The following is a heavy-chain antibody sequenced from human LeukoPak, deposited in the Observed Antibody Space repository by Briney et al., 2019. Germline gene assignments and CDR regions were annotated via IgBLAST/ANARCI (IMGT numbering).Heavy chain of an antibody. CDR3: ARDRSYCGGDCQVNGIDP. D-gene: IGHD2-21*02. V-gene: IGHV4-30-4*01. CDR2: IYYSGST. CDR1: GGSISGGDYY. J-gene: IGHJ5*02. Sequence: PSETLSLTCTVSGGSISGGDYYWSWIRQPPGKGLEWIGYIYYSGSTYYNPSLKSRVTISVDTSKNQFSLKLSSVTAADTAVYYCARDRSYCGGDCQVNGIDPWGQGTLVTVSS.